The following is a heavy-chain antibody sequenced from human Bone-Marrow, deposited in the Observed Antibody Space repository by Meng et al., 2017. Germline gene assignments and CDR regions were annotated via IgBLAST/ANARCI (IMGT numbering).Heavy chain of an antibody. Sequence: QVQLQQWGAGLLKPSETLSLTSAVYGGSFSGYYWSWIRQPPGKGLEWIGEINHSGSTNYNPSLKSRVTISVDTSKNQFSLKLSSVTAADTAVYYCARVAYRWGGDCSYFDYWGQGTLVTVSS. CDR3: ARVAYRWGGDCSYFDY. J-gene: IGHJ4*02. V-gene: IGHV4-34*01. D-gene: IGHD2-21*02. CDR2: INHSGST. CDR1: GGSFSGYY.